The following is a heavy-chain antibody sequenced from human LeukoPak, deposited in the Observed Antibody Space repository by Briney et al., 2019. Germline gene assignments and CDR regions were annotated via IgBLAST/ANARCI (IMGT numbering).Heavy chain of an antibody. D-gene: IGHD3-16*01. CDR3: ARESGGLGEYFDY. V-gene: IGHV4-61*02. CDR1: GGSISSGSYY. Sequence: SETLSLTCTVSGGSISSGSYYWSWIRQPAGKGLEWIGRIYTSGSTYYNPSLKSRVTISVDTSKNQFSLKLSSMTAADTAVYYCARESGGLGEYFDYWGQGTLVTVSS. CDR2: IYTSGST. J-gene: IGHJ4*02.